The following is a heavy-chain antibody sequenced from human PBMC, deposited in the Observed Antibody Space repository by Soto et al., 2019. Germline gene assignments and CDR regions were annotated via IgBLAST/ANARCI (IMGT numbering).Heavy chain of an antibody. CDR3: ARAPLDSGYDFSGNFDY. D-gene: IGHD5-12*01. J-gene: IGHJ4*02. CDR1: GGSISSGDYY. V-gene: IGHV4-30-4*08. CDR2: IYYSGVT. Sequence: PSETLSLTCTVSGGSISSGDYYWSWIRQPPGKGLEWIGYIYYSGVTYYSPSLKSRLTISLDTSRTQFSLNLASVTAADTAVYYCARAPLDSGYDFSGNFDYWGQGTLVTVSS.